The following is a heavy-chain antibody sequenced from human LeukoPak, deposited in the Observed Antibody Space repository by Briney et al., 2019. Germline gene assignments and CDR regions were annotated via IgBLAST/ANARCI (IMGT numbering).Heavy chain of an antibody. CDR2: IWSDGSND. D-gene: IGHD3-9*01. Sequence: GGSLRLSCAASGFTFSSYGMHWVRQAPGKGLEWVGVIWSDGSNDYYADSVRGRFTISRDNSKNTLDLHMNSLRAEDTAVYYCARDQNILTGYYLFDYWGQGTLVIVSS. J-gene: IGHJ4*02. V-gene: IGHV3-33*01. CDR3: ARDQNILTGYYLFDY. CDR1: GFTFSSYG.